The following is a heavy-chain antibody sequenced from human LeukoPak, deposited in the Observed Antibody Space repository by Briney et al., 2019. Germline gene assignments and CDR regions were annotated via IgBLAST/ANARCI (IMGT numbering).Heavy chain of an antibody. CDR1: GFSFSSYA. CDR3: AKGGVAMMGE. CDR2: ISDSGGST. V-gene: IGHV3-23*01. D-gene: IGHD5-12*01. J-gene: IGHJ4*02. Sequence: GGSLRLSCTASGFSFSSYAMSWVRQAPGKGLESVSTISDSGGSTYYADSVKGRFTISRDNSKNTLYLKMNSLRVEDTAVYYRAKGGVAMMGEGGQGTLVTVSS.